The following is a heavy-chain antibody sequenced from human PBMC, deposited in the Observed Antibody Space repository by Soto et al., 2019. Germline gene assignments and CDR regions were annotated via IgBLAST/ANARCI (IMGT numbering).Heavy chain of an antibody. V-gene: IGHV3-23*01. CDR3: AKMPSDSYGRNYGMDV. CDR2: LSDSGVSP. D-gene: IGHD5-18*01. CDR1: GFSFSSYA. J-gene: IGHJ6*02. Sequence: EVHLLESGGGLVQPGGALRLSCAGSGFSFSSYAMSWVRQGPEKGLEWVSALSDSGVSPYYADSVKGRFTISRDNSKNTLYLQIDSLTVEDTALYYCAKMPSDSYGRNYGMDVWGQGTTVTVSS.